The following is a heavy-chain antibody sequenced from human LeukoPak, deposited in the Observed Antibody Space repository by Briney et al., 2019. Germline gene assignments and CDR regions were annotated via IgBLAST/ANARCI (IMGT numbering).Heavy chain of an antibody. V-gene: IGHV4-30-2*01. CDR3: ARVAASALYYFDY. J-gene: IGHJ4*02. CDR1: GGSLTSGEYF. D-gene: IGHD6-13*01. CDR2: IYHRGRT. Sequence: SETLSLTCDVSGGSLTSGEYFWSWLRQPPGKGLEWFGYIYHRGRTSYIPPLKSRVTLPVDRHKNQFSLKVSSVTGADTAVYYCARVAASALYYFDYWGQGTLVTVSS.